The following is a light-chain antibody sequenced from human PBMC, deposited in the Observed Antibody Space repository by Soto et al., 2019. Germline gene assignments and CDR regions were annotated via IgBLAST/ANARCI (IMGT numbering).Light chain of an antibody. V-gene: IGLV1-44*01. CDR1: SSNIGSNT. J-gene: IGLJ1*01. Sequence: QSVLTQPPSASGTPGQRVTISCSGSSSNIGSNTVSWYQQLPGTAPKLLIYSNTQRPSGVPDRFSGSESGTSASLAISGFQSEDEADYYCAAWDDSLDGYVFGTGTKLTVL. CDR3: AAWDDSLDGYV. CDR2: SNT.